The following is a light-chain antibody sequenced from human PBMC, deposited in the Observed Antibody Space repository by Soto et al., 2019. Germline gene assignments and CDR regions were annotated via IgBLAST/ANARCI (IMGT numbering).Light chain of an antibody. J-gene: IGKJ1*01. V-gene: IGKV3-15*01. CDR3: QQYHDWPT. CDR2: GAS. Sequence: EIVVTQSPATLSVSPGERATLSCRASHTVSSSFAWYQQIPGQAPRLLIYGASIRAAGIPVRFSGSGSGTEFTLTISSLQSEDFAVYYCQQYHDWPTFGQGTKVEIK. CDR1: HTVSSS.